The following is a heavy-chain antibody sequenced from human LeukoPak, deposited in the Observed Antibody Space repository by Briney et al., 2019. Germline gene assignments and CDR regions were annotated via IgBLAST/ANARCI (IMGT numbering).Heavy chain of an antibody. Sequence: SETLSLTCTVSGGSISSYYWSWIRQPPGKGLEWIVYIYYSGSTNYNPSLKSRVTISVDTSKNQFSLKLSSVTAADTAVYYCARDIRRRGVTTGDYWGQGTLVTVSS. J-gene: IGHJ4*02. D-gene: IGHD4-17*01. CDR2: IYYSGST. V-gene: IGHV4-59*12. CDR1: GGSISSYY. CDR3: ARDIRRRGVTTGDY.